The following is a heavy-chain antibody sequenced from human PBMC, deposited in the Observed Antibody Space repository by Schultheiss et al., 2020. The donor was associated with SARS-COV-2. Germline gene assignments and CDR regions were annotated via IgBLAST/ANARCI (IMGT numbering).Heavy chain of an antibody. Sequence: VKVSCKASGYTFTGYYMHWVRQAPGQGLEWMGWINPNSGGTNYAQKFQGRVTMTRDTSISTAYMELSRLRSDDTAVYYCARDSSGYLPDFDYWGQGTLVTVS. CDR2: INPNSGGT. J-gene: IGHJ4*02. CDR1: GYTFTGYY. V-gene: IGHV1-2*02. CDR3: ARDSSGYLPDFDY. D-gene: IGHD3-22*01.